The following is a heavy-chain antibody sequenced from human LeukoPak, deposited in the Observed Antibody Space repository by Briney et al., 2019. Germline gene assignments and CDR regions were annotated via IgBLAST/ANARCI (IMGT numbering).Heavy chain of an antibody. J-gene: IGHJ4*02. D-gene: IGHD4/OR15-4a*01. CDR3: ARRAGAYSHPYDY. V-gene: IGHV3-21*04. Sequence: GGSLRLSCAASGFTFSSYSMHWVRQAPGKGLEWVSSISRSTTYIYYADSLKGRFTISRDNAKNSLYLQMNSLRAEDTAVYYCARRAGAYSHPYDYWGQGTLVTVSS. CDR2: ISRSTTYI. CDR1: GFTFSSYS.